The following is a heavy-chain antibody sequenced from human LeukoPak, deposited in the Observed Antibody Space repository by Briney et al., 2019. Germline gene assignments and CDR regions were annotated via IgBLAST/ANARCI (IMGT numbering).Heavy chain of an antibody. J-gene: IGHJ3*02. D-gene: IGHD7-27*01. CDR2: IYYSGST. CDR3: ARHSNWADAFDI. CDR1: GGSISSYY. Sequence: SETLSLTCTVFGGSISSYYWSWIRQPPGKGLEWIGYIYYSGSTNYNPSLKSRVTISVDTSKNQFSLKLSSVTAADTAVYYCARHSNWADAFDIWGQGTMVTVSS. V-gene: IGHV4-59*01.